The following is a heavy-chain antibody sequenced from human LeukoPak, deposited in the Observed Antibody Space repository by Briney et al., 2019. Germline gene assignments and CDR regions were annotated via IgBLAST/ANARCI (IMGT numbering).Heavy chain of an antibody. CDR3: ARVAGYSSSWYSRGLTSRTWFDP. J-gene: IGHJ5*02. D-gene: IGHD6-13*01. Sequence: SETLSLTCTVSGGSISSYYWSWIRQPPGKGLEWIGYIYYSGSTNYNPSLKSRVTISVDTSKNQFSLKLSSVTAADTAVYYCARVAGYSSSWYSRGLTSRTWFDPWGQGTLVTVSS. V-gene: IGHV4-59*01. CDR2: IYYSGST. CDR1: GGSISSYY.